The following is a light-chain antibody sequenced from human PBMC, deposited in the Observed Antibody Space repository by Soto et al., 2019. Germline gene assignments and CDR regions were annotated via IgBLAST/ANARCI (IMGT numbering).Light chain of an antibody. Sequence: QSVLTQPPSVSATPGQKVTISCSGGSSNIGNNYVSWYQQLPGTAPKLLIYDDNKRPSGIPDRFSGSKSGTSATLGITGLQTGDEADYYCGTWDNTLSAGVFGTGTQLTVL. V-gene: IGLV1-51*01. CDR3: GTWDNTLSAGV. CDR2: DDN. J-gene: IGLJ1*01. CDR1: SSNIGNNY.